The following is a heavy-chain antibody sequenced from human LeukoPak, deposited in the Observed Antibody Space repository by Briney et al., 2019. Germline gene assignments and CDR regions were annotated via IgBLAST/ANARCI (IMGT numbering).Heavy chain of an antibody. Sequence: SVKVSCKASGGTFSNYIFNWVRQAPGQGLEWMGGIMPLFAAADYAQNFQGRVTITTDESTSTVYMELRSLRSDDTAVYYCATSGSYFFRFDYWGQGTLVTVSS. D-gene: IGHD1-26*01. CDR3: ATSGSYFFRFDY. V-gene: IGHV1-69*05. CDR1: GGTFSNYI. J-gene: IGHJ4*02. CDR2: IMPLFAAA.